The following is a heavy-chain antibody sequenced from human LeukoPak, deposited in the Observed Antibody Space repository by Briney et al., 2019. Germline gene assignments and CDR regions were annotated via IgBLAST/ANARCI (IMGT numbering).Heavy chain of an antibody. J-gene: IGHJ4*02. CDR3: AGELLSGDCSGGSCYVGY. CDR2: ISYDGSNK. D-gene: IGHD2-15*01. V-gene: IGHV3-30-3*01. CDR1: GFTFSSYA. Sequence: GGSLRLSCAASGFTFSSYAMHWVRQAPGKGLEWVAVISYDGSNKYYADSVKGRFTISRDNSKNTLYLQMNSLRAEDTAVYYCAGELLSGDCSGGSCYVGYWGQGTLVTVSS.